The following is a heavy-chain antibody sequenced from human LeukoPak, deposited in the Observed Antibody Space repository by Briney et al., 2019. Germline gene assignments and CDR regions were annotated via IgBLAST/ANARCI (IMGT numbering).Heavy chain of an antibody. CDR3: AKRMTTLGGPFDI. Sequence: GVSLRLSCAASGFTFSSYHMSWVREAPGKGLEWVSAISGSGGSTYYADSVKGRYTISRDNSKHTLYLQMKSLRADDTAVYYCAKRMTTLGGPFDIWGQGTMVTVSS. CDR2: ISGSGGST. D-gene: IGHD4-11*01. J-gene: IGHJ3*02. CDR1: GFTFSSYH. V-gene: IGHV3-23*01.